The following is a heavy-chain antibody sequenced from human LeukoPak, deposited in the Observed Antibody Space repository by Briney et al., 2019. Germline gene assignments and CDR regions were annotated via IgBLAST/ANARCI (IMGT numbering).Heavy chain of an antibody. D-gene: IGHD5-18*01. CDR1: GFTFSSYW. V-gene: IGHV3-74*01. J-gene: IGHJ6*03. Sequence: GGSLRLSCAASGFTFSSYWMHWVRRIPGKGLLWVSYINTDGTTTNYADTVKGRFTISRDNAKNTLYLQMNNLRAEDTGVFFCARDTALYYMDVWGKGTTVTVS. CDR2: INTDGTTT. CDR3: ARDTALYYMDV.